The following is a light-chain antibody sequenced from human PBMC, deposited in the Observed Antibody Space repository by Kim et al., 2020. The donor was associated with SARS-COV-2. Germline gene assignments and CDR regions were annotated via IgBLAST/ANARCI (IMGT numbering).Light chain of an antibody. CDR2: EGS. V-gene: IGLV2-23*01. Sequence: GQSITISCSGPSRDVGSYNLVSWYQQHPGKAPKLKVYEGSKRPSGVSNRFAGYKSGNTASLTISGLQAEDEADYYCCSYAGSSSWVFGGGTQLTVL. CDR1: SRDVGSYNL. CDR3: CSYAGSSSWV. J-gene: IGLJ3*02.